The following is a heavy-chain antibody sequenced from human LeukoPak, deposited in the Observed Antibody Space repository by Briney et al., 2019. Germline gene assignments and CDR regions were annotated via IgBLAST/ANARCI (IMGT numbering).Heavy chain of an antibody. D-gene: IGHD6-25*01. CDR1: GYNFTPYW. V-gene: IGHV5-51*01. J-gene: IGHJ4*02. CDR2: TFPGHSYS. CDR3: ARRAATNPAIGY. Sequence: GESLKISCKGSGYNFTPYWIVWVRQMPGKGLEWMGMTFPGHSYSIYSPSFQGQVTISADKSISTAYLQWSSLKASDTAMYYCARRAATNPAIGYWGQGTLVTVSS.